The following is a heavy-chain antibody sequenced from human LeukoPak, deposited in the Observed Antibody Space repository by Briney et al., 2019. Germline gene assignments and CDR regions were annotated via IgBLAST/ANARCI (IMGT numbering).Heavy chain of an antibody. CDR3: AKFSSPHYWYFDL. V-gene: IGHV3-21*04. J-gene: IGHJ2*01. CDR1: GFTFSSYS. Sequence: GGSLRLSCAASGFTFSSYSMNWVRQAPGKGLEWVSSISSSSSYIYYADSVKGRFTISRDNSKNTLYLQMNSLRAEDTAVYYCAKFSSPHYWYFDLWGRGTLVTVSS. D-gene: IGHD3-3*01. CDR2: ISSSSSYI.